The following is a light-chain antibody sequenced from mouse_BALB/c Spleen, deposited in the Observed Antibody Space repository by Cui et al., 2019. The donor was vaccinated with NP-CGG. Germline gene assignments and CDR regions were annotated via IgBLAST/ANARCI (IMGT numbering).Light chain of an antibody. V-gene: IGLV1*01. CDR2: GTN. Sequence: QPFVTQDSDLTTSPGETVTLTCRSSTGAVTTSNYANWVQEKPDHLFTGLIGGTNNRAPGVPARFSGSLIGDKAALTITGAQTEDEAIYFCALWYSNHWVFGGGTKLTVL. CDR3: ALWYSNHWV. J-gene: IGLJ1*01. CDR1: TGAVTTSNY.